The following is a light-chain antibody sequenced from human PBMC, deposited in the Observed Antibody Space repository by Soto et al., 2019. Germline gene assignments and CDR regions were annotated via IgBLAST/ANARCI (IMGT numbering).Light chain of an antibody. CDR1: SGHSSYA. CDR3: QTWGTGILV. Sequence: QTVVTQSPSASASLGASVKLTCTLSSGHSSYAIAWHQQQPEKGPRYLMKLNSDGSHSKGDGIPVRFSGSSSGAERYLTISSLQSEDEADYYCQTWGTGILVFGGGTKVTVL. V-gene: IGLV4-69*01. J-gene: IGLJ2*01. CDR2: LNSDGSH.